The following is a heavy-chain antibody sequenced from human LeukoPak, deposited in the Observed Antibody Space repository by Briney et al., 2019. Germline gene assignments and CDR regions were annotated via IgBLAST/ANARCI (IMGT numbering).Heavy chain of an antibody. J-gene: IGHJ4*02. CDR1: GFTFDDYA. V-gene: IGHV3-9*01. D-gene: IGHD2-8*02. CDR2: ISWNSDNV. Sequence: GGSLRLSCAASGFTFDDYAMHWVRHAPGKGLEWVSGISWNSDNVAYADSVKGRFTISRDNAENSLYLQMDSLRAEDTAVCYCARDSGGGYFDYWGQGTLVTVSS. CDR3: ARDSGGGYFDY.